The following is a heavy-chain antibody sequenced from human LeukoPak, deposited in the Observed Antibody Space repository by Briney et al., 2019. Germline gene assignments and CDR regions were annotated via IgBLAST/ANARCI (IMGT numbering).Heavy chain of an antibody. CDR3: ARRGQGGYFDWLPIDY. Sequence: GESLKISCKGSGYSFTNYWIGWVRQMPGKGLEWMGVIYPGDSDTRYSPSFQGQVTISADKSISTAYLQWSSLKASDTAMYYCARRGQGGYFDWLPIDYWGQGTLVTVSS. J-gene: IGHJ4*02. CDR2: IYPGDSDT. V-gene: IGHV5-51*01. D-gene: IGHD3-9*01. CDR1: GYSFTNYW.